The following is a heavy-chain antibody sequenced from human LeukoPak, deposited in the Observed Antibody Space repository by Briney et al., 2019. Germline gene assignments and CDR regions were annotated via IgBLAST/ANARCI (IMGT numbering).Heavy chain of an antibody. CDR2: IKQDGSEK. CDR1: GFTFSSYW. Sequence: GGSLRLSCAASGFTFSSYWMSWVRQAPGKGLEWVANIKQDGSEKYYVDSVKGRFTISRDNAKNSLYLQMNSLRAEDTAVYYCARGLYGFWSGYGAYYFDYWGQGTLVTVSS. J-gene: IGHJ4*02. V-gene: IGHV3-7*01. CDR3: ARGLYGFWSGYGAYYFDY. D-gene: IGHD3-3*01.